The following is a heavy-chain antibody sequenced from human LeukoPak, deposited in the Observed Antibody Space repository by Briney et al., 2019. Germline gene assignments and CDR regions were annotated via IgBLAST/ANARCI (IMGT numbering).Heavy chain of an antibody. J-gene: IGHJ4*02. CDR1: GFAFSSYW. CDR3: ARDLSGVAGYTYGRGIDY. Sequence: GGSLRLSCAASGFAFSSYWMSWVRQAPGKGLEWVANIKQDGSEKYYVDSVKGRFTISRDNAKTSLYLQMNSLRAEDTAVYYCARDLSGVAGYTYGRGIDYWGQGTLVTVSS. D-gene: IGHD5-18*01. V-gene: IGHV3-7*01. CDR2: IKQDGSEK.